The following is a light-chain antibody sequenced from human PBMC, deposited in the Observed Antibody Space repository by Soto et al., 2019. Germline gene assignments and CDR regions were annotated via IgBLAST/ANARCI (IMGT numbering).Light chain of an antibody. V-gene: IGLV1-40*01. CDR1: SSNIGAGYD. CDR2: GNS. CDR3: SSYTSSSTHV. Sequence: QSVLTQPPSVSGAPGQRVTISCTGSSSNIGAGYDVHWYQQLPGTAPKLLIYGNSNRPSGVPDRFSGSKSGTSASLAITGLQAEDEADYYCSSYTSSSTHVFVTGTKVTVL. J-gene: IGLJ1*01.